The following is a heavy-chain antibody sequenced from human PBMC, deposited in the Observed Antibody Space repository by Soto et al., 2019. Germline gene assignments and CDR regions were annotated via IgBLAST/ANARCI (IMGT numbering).Heavy chain of an antibody. CDR3: ARVPGYCSGGSCYYYYGMDV. J-gene: IGHJ6*02. V-gene: IGHV4-30-2*05. D-gene: IGHD2-15*01. CDR1: GGSISSGGYS. CDR2: IFHSGST. Sequence: TLSLTCTVSGGSISSGGYSWSWLRQPPGKGLEWIGYIFHSGSTYYNPSLKSRVTISVDTSKNQFSLKLSSVTAADTAVYYCARVPGYCSGGSCYYYYGMDVWGQGTTVTVSS.